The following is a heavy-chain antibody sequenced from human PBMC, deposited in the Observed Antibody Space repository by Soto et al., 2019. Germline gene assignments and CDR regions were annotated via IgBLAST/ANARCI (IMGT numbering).Heavy chain of an antibody. J-gene: IGHJ5*02. Sequence: QVHFVQSGAEVKKPGASVMLSCKASGYTFTRYAMHWVRQAPGQSLEWMGWINIGNDVPKYSQKLQGRVIFTRDTSASTAYMELSGLTSQDTAVYYCAREDPRGSGWYHWFGPWGQGTLVTVSS. V-gene: IGHV1-3*04. D-gene: IGHD6-19*01. CDR2: INIGNDVP. CDR1: GYTFTRYA. CDR3: AREDPRGSGWYHWFGP.